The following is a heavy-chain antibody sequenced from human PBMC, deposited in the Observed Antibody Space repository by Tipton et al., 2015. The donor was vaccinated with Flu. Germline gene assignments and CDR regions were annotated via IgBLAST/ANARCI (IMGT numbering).Heavy chain of an antibody. V-gene: IGHV4/OR15-8*02. J-gene: IGHJ5*01. CDR1: SGSVSSRNW. CDR3: ARQFVPMYGVAIMARVDS. D-gene: IGHD3-3*01. CDR2: VYRDGTS. Sequence: TLSLTCIVSSGSVSSRNWWTWIRLAPGKGPEWIGKVYRDGTSDYNPTLRSRVTISIDKSKNEFALRLNSVTAADTAVYYCARQFVPMYGVAIMARVDSWGQGIQVTVSS.